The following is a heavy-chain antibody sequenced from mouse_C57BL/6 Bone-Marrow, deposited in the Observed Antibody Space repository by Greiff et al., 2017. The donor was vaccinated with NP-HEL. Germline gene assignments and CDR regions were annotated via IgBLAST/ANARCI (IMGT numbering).Heavy chain of an antibody. CDR2: IRNKANGYTT. V-gene: IGHV7-3*01. CDR1: GFTFTDYY. D-gene: IGHD2-4*01. CDR3: ARWGVITTGYYAMDY. Sequence: DVKLVESGGGLVQPGGSLSLSCAASGFTFTDYYMSWVRQPPGKALEWLGFIRNKANGYTTEYGASVKGRFTISRDNSQSILYLQMNALRAEDSATYYCARWGVITTGYYAMDYWGQGTSVTVSS. J-gene: IGHJ4*01.